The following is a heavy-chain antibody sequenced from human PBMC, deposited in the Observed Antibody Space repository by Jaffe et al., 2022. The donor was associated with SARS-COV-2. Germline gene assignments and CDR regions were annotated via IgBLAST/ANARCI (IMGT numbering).Heavy chain of an antibody. CDR2: IYYSGST. V-gene: IGHV4-31*03. Sequence: QVQLQESGPGLVKPSQTLSLTCTVSGGSISSGGYYWSWIRQHPGKGLEWIGYIYYSGSTYYNPSLMSRVTISVDTSKNQFSLKLSSVTAADTAVYYCARGITGTTGWFDPWGQGTLVTVSS. D-gene: IGHD1-20*01. J-gene: IGHJ5*02. CDR3: ARGITGTTGWFDP. CDR1: GGSISSGGYY.